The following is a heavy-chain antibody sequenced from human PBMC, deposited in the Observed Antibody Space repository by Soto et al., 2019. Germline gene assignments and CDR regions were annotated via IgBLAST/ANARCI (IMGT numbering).Heavy chain of an antibody. CDR2: ISGSGGST. Sequence: GGSLRLSCAASGFTFSSYAMSWVRQAPGKGLEWVSAISGSGGSTYYADSVKGRFTISRDNSKNTLYLQMNSLRAEDTAVYYCAKDRGYGSGSYYNLFDYWGQGTLVTVSS. CDR3: AKDRGYGSGSYYNLFDY. D-gene: IGHD3-10*01. CDR1: GFTFSSYA. V-gene: IGHV3-23*01. J-gene: IGHJ4*02.